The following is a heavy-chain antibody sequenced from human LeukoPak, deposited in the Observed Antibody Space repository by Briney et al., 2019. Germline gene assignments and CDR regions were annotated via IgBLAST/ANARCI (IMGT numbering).Heavy chain of an antibody. D-gene: IGHD2-2*01. CDR3: AKAIVPAAIRVYYYYGMDV. CDR2: ISGSGGST. Sequence: GGSLRLSCAASGFTFSSYAMSWVRQAPGKGLEWVSAISGSGGSTYYADSVKGRFTIPRDNSKNTLYLQMNSLRAEDTAVYYCAKAIVPAAIRVYYYYGMDVWGQGTTVTVSS. J-gene: IGHJ6*02. CDR1: GFTFSSYA. V-gene: IGHV3-23*01.